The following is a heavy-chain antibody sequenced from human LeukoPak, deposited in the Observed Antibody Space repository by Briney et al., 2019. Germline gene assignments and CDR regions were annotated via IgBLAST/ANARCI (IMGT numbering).Heavy chain of an antibody. D-gene: IGHD6-19*01. J-gene: IGHJ4*02. V-gene: IGHV4-59*01. CDR3: ARSAVAGNDY. Sequence: SETLSLTCTVSGGSISSYYWSWIRQPPGEGLEWIGYIYYSGSTNYNPSLKSRVTISVDTSKNQFSLKLSSVTAADTAVYYCARSAVAGNDYWGQGTLVTVSS. CDR2: IYYSGST. CDR1: GGSISSYY.